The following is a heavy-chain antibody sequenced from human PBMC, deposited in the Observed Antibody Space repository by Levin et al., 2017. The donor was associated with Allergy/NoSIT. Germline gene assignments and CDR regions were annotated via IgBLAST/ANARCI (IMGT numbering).Heavy chain of an antibody. D-gene: IGHD3-10*01. CDR2: INTNTGNP. CDR1: GYTFTSYA. CDR3: ARGDGSGETTFDY. V-gene: IGHV7-4-1*02. J-gene: IGHJ4*02. Sequence: GESLKISCKASGYTFTSYAMNWVRQAPGQGLEWMGWINTNTGNPTYAQGFTGRFVFSLDTSVSTAYLQISSLKAEDTAVYYCARGDGSGETTFDYWGQGTLVTVSS.